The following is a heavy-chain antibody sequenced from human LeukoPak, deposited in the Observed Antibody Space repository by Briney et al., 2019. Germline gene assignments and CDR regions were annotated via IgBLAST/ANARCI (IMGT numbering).Heavy chain of an antibody. CDR3: ARGRIAVAGTEYFQH. D-gene: IGHD6-19*01. CDR1: GGSFSGYY. Sequence: PSETRSLTCAVYGGSFSGYYWSWIRQPPGKGLEWIGEINHSGSTNYNPSLKCRVTISVDTSKNQFSLKLSSVTAADTAVYYCARGRIAVAGTEYFQHWGQGTLVTVSS. V-gene: IGHV4-34*01. J-gene: IGHJ1*01. CDR2: INHSGST.